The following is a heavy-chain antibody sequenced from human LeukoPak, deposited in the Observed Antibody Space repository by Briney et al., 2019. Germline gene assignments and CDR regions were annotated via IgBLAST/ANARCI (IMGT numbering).Heavy chain of an antibody. Sequence: PGGSLRLSCATSGFTLSTYWMTWVRQAPGKGLQWVANIKEDGSLKYYVDSVKGRFTISRDNAKNSLYLQMNSLRAEDTAVYYCARMASAIDYWGQGTLVTVSS. V-gene: IGHV3-7*03. D-gene: IGHD5-24*01. CDR1: GFTLSTYW. CDR3: ARMASAIDY. J-gene: IGHJ4*02. CDR2: IKEDGSLK.